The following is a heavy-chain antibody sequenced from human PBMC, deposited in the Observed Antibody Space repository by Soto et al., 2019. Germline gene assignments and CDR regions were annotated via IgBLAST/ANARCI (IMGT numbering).Heavy chain of an antibody. CDR3: TSDVSVFDI. V-gene: IGHV3-15*01. J-gene: IGHJ3*02. CDR1: GFTFSNAW. CDR2: IKSTTDGGTT. Sequence: GSLRLSCAASGFTFSNAWMSWVRQAPGKGLEWVGRIKSTTDGGTTDYAAPVKGRFTISRDDSKNTLYLQMNSLKTEDTAVYYCTSDVSVFDICGQGTMVPVSS.